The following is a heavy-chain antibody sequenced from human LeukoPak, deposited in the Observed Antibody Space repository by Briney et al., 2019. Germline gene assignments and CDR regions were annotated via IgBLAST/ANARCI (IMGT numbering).Heavy chain of an antibody. J-gene: IGHJ6*02. D-gene: IGHD3-9*01. CDR2: SSSRSSTI. CDR1: GFTFSSYS. V-gene: IGHV3-48*02. Sequence: GGSLRLSCAASGFTFSSYSMNWVRQAPGKGLEWVSYSSSRSSTIYYADSVKGRFTISRDNAKNSLYLQMNSLRDEDTAVYYCARVWDYDILTGRRYYYYGMDVWGQGTTVTVSS. CDR3: ARVWDYDILTGRRYYYYGMDV.